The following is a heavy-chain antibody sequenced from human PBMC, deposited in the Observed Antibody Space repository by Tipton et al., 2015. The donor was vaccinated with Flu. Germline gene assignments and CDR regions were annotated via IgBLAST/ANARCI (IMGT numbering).Heavy chain of an antibody. CDR3: ARDRGSYNIHLEYLYYSRMDV. D-gene: IGHD1-26*01. V-gene: IGHV1-18*01. Sequence: QLVQSGVEVKKPGASVKVSCKASGYTFTNFGITWVRQAPGQGLEWMGWISGYNGDTNYAEKLQGRVTMTTDASTHTAYMELRSLKSDDTAMYYCARDRGSYNIHLEYLYYSRMDVWGQGTTVTVSS. CDR2: ISGYNGDT. J-gene: IGHJ6*02. CDR1: GYTFTNFG.